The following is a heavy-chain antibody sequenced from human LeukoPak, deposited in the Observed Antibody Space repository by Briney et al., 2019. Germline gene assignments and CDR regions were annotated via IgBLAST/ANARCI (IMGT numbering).Heavy chain of an antibody. CDR1: GGSISSYY. CDR2: IYHTGST. D-gene: IGHD2-15*01. CDR3: ARTYCSGGTCYDLFDY. V-gene: IGHV4-59*01. J-gene: IGHJ4*02. Sequence: PSETLSLTCTVSGGSISSYYWSWIRQPPGKGLEWIAYIYHTGSTNYNPSLRSRATISLDTSKSQFSLKLSSVTAADTAVYYCARTYCSGGTCYDLFDYWVQGTLVTVSS.